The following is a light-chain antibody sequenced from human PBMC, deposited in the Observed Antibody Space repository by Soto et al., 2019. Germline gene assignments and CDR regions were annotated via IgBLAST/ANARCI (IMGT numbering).Light chain of an antibody. CDR3: QQYGSSPQT. CDR2: GAS. J-gene: IGKJ1*01. CDR1: QSVSSSY. Sequence: ESVLTQSPGTLSLSPGERATLSCRASQSVSSSYLAWYQQKPGQAPRLLIYGASSRATGIPDRFSGSGSGTVFTLTISRLEPEDFAVYYCQQYGSSPQTVGQGTEVEIK. V-gene: IGKV3-20*01.